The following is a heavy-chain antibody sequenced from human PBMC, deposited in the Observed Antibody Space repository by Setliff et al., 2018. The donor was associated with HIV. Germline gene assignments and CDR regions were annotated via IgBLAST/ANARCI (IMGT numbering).Heavy chain of an antibody. V-gene: IGHV1-69*06. CDR2: SIPMYGTS. J-gene: IGHJ1*01. Sequence: SVKVSCKASGGTFSSYAISWVRQAPGQGLEWMGGSIPMYGTSNYAQKFQGRVTINADKSTGSMYMHLSGLRSDDTAVYYCTEVVLVNPGYFNDWGQGTLVTVSS. D-gene: IGHD3-9*01. CDR1: GGTFSSYA. CDR3: TEVVLVNPGYFND.